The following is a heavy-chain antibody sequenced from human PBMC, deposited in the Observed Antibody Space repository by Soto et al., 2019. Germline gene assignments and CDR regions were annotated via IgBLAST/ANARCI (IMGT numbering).Heavy chain of an antibody. D-gene: IGHD3-3*01. Sequence: QVQLVQSGSELKKPGASVKVSCKASGYTFTSYAMNWVRQAPGQGLEWMGWINTNTGNPTYAQGFTGRFVFSLDTSVSTAYLQICSLKAEDTAVYYCARTPTSPYDFWSGDQSWGMDVWGQGTTVTVSS. J-gene: IGHJ6*02. CDR2: INTNTGNP. V-gene: IGHV7-4-1*01. CDR3: ARTPTSPYDFWSGDQSWGMDV. CDR1: GYTFTSYA.